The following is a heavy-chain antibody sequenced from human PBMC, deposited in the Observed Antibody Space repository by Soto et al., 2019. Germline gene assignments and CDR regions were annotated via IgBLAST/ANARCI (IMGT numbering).Heavy chain of an antibody. Sequence: QVQLVQSGPEVKKPGASVKVSCKASGYTFTTYAIHWVRQAPGQGLEWMGWINAGNGNTEFSERFRGRVTITRDTSASPAHIELTGLTSEDTAVYFCARRVKSARWLDPWGPGNPGHRLL. CDR3: ARRVKSARWLDP. CDR2: INAGNGNT. V-gene: IGHV1-3*01. CDR1: GYTFTTYA. J-gene: IGHJ5*02.